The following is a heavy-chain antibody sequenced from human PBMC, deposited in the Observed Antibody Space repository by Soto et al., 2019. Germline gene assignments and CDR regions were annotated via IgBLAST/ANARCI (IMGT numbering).Heavy chain of an antibody. CDR3: ARDNSVAAGASWWFDP. Sequence: ASVKVSCKAAGFSFVNYYMHWVRQAPGQGPEWMGIINPSGDRTTYAQKFQGRLTLTRDASTSTVYMELTSLRFEDTAVYYCARDNSVAAGASWWFDPWGQGTLVTVSS. D-gene: IGHD6-13*01. CDR1: GFSFVNYY. V-gene: IGHV1-46*01. CDR2: INPSGDRT. J-gene: IGHJ5*02.